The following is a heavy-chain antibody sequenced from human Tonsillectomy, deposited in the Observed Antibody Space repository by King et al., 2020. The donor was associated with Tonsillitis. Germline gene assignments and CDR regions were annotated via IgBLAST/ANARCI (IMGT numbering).Heavy chain of an antibody. J-gene: IGHJ6*03. CDR3: ARPATPYSSAYYFYYYYMDV. CDR2: IYPGDSDT. CDR1: GYSFSNYW. D-gene: IGHD3-22*01. V-gene: IGHV5-51*06. Sequence: DVQLVESGAEVKKPGDSLKISCKTSGYSFSNYWIGWVRQKPGKGLEWMGIIYPGDSDTRYSPSFQGQVTISADKSITTAYLQWSSLKASDTAIYYCARPATPYSSAYYFYYYYMDVWGKGTTVTVSS.